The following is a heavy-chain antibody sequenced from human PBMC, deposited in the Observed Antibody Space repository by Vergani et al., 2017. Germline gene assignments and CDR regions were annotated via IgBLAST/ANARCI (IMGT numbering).Heavy chain of an antibody. J-gene: IGHJ6*02. CDR1: GYTFTSYY. Sequence: QVQLVQSGAEVKKPGASVKVSCKASGYTFTSYYMHWVRQAPGQGLEWMGIINPSGGSTSYAQKFQGRVTMTRDTSTSTVYMELSSLRSEDTAVYYCARDRDRIAGPSGGSYGMDVWGQGTTVTVSS. D-gene: IGHD6-13*01. V-gene: IGHV1-46*03. CDR2: INPSGGST. CDR3: ARDRDRIAGPSGGSYGMDV.